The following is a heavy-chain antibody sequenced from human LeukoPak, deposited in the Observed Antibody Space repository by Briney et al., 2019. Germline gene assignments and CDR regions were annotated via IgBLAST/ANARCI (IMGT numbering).Heavy chain of an antibody. CDR2: IYHSGST. D-gene: IGHD3-9*01. CDR1: GGSISSSNW. J-gene: IGHJ4*02. V-gene: IGHV4-4*02. CDR3: ARDAAYYDILTGYSPLGY. Sequence: SETLSLTCAVSGGSISSSNWWSWVRQPPGKGLEWIGEIYHSGSTNYNPSLKSRVTISVDKSKNQFSLKLSSVTAADTAVYYCARDAAYYDILTGYSPLGYWGQGTLSPSPQ.